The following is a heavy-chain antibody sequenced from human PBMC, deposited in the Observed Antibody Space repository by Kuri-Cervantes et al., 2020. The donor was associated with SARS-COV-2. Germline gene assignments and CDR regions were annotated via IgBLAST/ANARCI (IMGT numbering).Heavy chain of an antibody. CDR3: AKDQDSGSYFDY. Sequence: GESLKISCAASGFTFSSYAMHWVRQAPGKGLQWVAVISYDGSNKYYVDSVKGRFTISRDNSKNTLYLQMNSLRAEDTAVYYCAKDQDSGSYFDYWGQGTLVTVSS. CDR2: ISYDGSNK. J-gene: IGHJ4*02. CDR1: GFTFSSYA. V-gene: IGHV3-30-3*01. D-gene: IGHD1-26*01.